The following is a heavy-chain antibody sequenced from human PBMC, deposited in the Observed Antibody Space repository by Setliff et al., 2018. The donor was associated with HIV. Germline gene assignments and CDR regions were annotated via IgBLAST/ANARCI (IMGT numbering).Heavy chain of an antibody. D-gene: IGHD2-15*01. V-gene: IGHV3-30*06. CDR3: TPLHY. J-gene: IGHJ4*02. CDR2: TSYDGRNK. CDR1: GFTFSSYG. Sequence: GGSLRLSCAASGFTFSSYGMHWVRQAPGKGLEWVAVTSYDGRNKYYADSVKGRFTISRDNSKSTLYLQMTSLRPEDTAVYYCTPLHYWGQGTLVTVSS.